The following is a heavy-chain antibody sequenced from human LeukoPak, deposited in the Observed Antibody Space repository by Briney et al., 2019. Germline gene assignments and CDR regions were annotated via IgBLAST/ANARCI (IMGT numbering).Heavy chain of an antibody. CDR2: INPNSGGT. J-gene: IGHJ4*02. CDR1: GYTFTGYY. D-gene: IGHD6-19*01. Sequence: ASVKVSCKASGYTFTGYYMHWVRQAPGQGLEWMGWINPNSGGTNYSQRFQGRVTMTRDTSISTAYMELSRLRSDDTAVYYCARDKAVAGHFDYWGQGTLVTVSS. V-gene: IGHV1-2*02. CDR3: ARDKAVAGHFDY.